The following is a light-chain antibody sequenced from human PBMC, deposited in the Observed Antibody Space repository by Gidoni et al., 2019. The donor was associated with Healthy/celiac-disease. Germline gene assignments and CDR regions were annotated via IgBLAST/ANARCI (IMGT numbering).Light chain of an antibody. CDR1: QGISIW. J-gene: IGKJ1*01. V-gene: IGKV1-12*01. Sequence: IKMTQSPSSVSASVGDRVTITCRASQGISIWLAWYQQKPGKAPKLLIYAASSLQSGVPSRFSGSGSGTDFTLTISSLQPVDFATYYCQQANSFPWTFGQGTKVEIK. CDR3: QQANSFPWT. CDR2: AAS.